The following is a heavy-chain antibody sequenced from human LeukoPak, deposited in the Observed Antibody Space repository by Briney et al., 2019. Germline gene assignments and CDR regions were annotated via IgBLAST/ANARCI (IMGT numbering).Heavy chain of an antibody. CDR3: ARGGDTPFDP. Sequence: PSETLSLTCTVSGGSISSSSYYWGWIRQPPGKGLEWIGEIHHGGTTNYNPSLKSRVTISVDKSKNQFSLNLISVTAADTAMYYCARGGDTPFDPWGQGTLITVSS. D-gene: IGHD2-21*02. CDR1: GGSISSSSYY. J-gene: IGHJ5*02. CDR2: IHHGGTT. V-gene: IGHV4-39*07.